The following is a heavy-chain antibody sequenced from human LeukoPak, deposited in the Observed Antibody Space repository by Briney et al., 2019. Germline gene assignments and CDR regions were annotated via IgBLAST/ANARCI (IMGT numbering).Heavy chain of an antibody. J-gene: IGHJ5*02. CDR3: ARDPSINTIASRFDP. V-gene: IGHV4-4*07. D-gene: IGHD3-9*01. CDR2: IYTGGIT. Sequence: SESLSRTCMNASGSVRSVGWACIRRRAGKGLEWIGRIYTGGITNYNPSLKSRVTLSLDTSKNQFSLNLKSVTAADTAGYYCARDPSINTIASRFDPWGQGILVTAPS. CDR1: SGSVRSVG.